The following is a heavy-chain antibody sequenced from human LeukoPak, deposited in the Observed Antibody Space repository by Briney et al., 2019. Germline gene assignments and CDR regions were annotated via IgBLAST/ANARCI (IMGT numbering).Heavy chain of an antibody. J-gene: IGHJ4*02. V-gene: IGHV1-2*02. CDR1: GYTFTSYG. CDR2: INPNSGGT. Sequence: GASVTVSCKASGYTFTSYGISWVRQAPGQGLEWMGWINPNSGGTNYAQKFQGRVTMTRDTSISTAYMELSRLRSDDTAVYYCAREPYDILTGYPVYWGQGTLVTVSS. CDR3: AREPYDILTGYPVY. D-gene: IGHD3-9*01.